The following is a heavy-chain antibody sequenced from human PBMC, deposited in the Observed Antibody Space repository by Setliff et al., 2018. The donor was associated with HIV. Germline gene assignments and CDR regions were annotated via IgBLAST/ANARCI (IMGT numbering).Heavy chain of an antibody. Sequence: PGGSLRLSCAASGFTFSDYYMSWIRQAPGKGLEWVSYISSSGSTIYCADSVKGRFTISRDNAKNSLYLQMNSLRAEDTAVYYCARDTTYYYGSGSHHWGQGTLVTVSS. J-gene: IGHJ4*02. CDR3: ARDTTYYYGSGSHH. D-gene: IGHD3-10*01. CDR1: GFTFSDYY. CDR2: ISSSGSTI. V-gene: IGHV3-11*04.